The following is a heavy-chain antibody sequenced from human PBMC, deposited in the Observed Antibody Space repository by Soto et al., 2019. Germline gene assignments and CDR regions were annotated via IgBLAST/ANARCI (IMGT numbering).Heavy chain of an antibody. D-gene: IGHD1-26*01. CDR1: GFSLTTRTVG. Sequence: QITLKESGPPLVKPTQTLTLTCTFSGFSLTTRTVGVGWVRHPPGKALEWLALIYWDGDKRYNSSLKNRLTVAKDTSNTQVVLTMTTMAPLDTATYYCVHATWALFDYWGQGTLVTVSS. V-gene: IGHV2-5*02. J-gene: IGHJ4*02. CDR3: VHATWALFDY. CDR2: IYWDGDK.